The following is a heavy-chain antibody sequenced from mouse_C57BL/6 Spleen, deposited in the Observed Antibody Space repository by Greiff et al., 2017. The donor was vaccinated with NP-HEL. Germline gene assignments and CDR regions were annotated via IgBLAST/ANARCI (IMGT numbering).Heavy chain of an antibody. CDR3: ARYGNGYYFDY. CDR1: GYTFTSYW. J-gene: IGHJ2*01. V-gene: IGHV1-59*01. CDR2: IDPSDSYT. D-gene: IGHD2-1*01. Sequence: QVQLQQPGAELVRPGTSVKLSCKASGYTFTSYWMHWVKQRPGQGLEWIGVIDPSDSYTNYNQKFKGKATLTVDTSSSTAYMQRRSLTSEDSAVYYYARYGNGYYFDYWGQGTTLTVSS.